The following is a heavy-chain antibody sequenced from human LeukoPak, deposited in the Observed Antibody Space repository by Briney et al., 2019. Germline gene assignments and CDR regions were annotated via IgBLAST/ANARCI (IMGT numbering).Heavy chain of an antibody. CDR1: GFTSSNYW. D-gene: IGHD6-13*01. Sequence: GGSLRLSCAASGFTSSNYWLTWVRQAPGRGLEWVASINQDGSEIDYVDSVKGRFTISRDNAKNSLYLQMNSLRAEDTAVYYCAREVTIAAAGFDYWGQGTLVTVSS. V-gene: IGHV3-7*01. CDR2: INQDGSEI. CDR3: AREVTIAAAGFDY. J-gene: IGHJ4*02.